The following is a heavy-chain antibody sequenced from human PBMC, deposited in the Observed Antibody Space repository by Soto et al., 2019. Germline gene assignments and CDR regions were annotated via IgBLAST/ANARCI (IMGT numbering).Heavy chain of an antibody. Sequence: SVKVSCKASGGTFSSYAISWVRQAPGQGLEWMGGIIPIFGTANYAQKFQGRVTITADESTSTAYMELSSLRSEDTAVYYCARGVLWFGELSPMVYYYYGMDVWGQGTSVTVSS. CDR2: IIPIFGTA. CDR1: GGTFSSYA. CDR3: ARGVLWFGELSPMVYYYYGMDV. D-gene: IGHD3-10*01. V-gene: IGHV1-69*13. J-gene: IGHJ6*02.